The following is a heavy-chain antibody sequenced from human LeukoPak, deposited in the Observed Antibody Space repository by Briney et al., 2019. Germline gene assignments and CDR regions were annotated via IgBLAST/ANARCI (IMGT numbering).Heavy chain of an antibody. CDR3: ARARLRRDAFDI. Sequence: PWGSLRLSCAASGFTFSSHGMHWVRQAPGKGLEWVAVISYDGSNKYYADSVKGRFTISRDNSKNTLYLQMNSLRAEDTAVYYCARARLRRDAFDIWGQGTMVTVSS. CDR2: ISYDGSNK. J-gene: IGHJ3*02. CDR1: GFTFSSHG. V-gene: IGHV3-30*03. D-gene: IGHD4-17*01.